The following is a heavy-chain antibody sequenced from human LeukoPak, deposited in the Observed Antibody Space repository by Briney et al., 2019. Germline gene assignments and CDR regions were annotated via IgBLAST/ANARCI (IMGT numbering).Heavy chain of an antibody. V-gene: IGHV3-30*18. D-gene: IGHD1-1*01. J-gene: IGHJ4*02. Sequence: SGGSLRLSCAASGFIFSNYGMHWVRQAPGKALERVAVISYDGSNKYYADSVKGRFTISRDSSKNTLYLQMNSLRAEDTAVYYCAKAETMTQRGYFDYWGQGTLVTVSS. CDR3: AKAETMTQRGYFDY. CDR2: ISYDGSNK. CDR1: GFIFSNYG.